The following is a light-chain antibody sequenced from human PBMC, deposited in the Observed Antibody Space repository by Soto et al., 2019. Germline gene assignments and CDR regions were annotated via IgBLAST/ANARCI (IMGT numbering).Light chain of an antibody. V-gene: IGKV1-5*03. J-gene: IGKJ1*01. Sequence: DIQMTQSPSTLSGSVGDRVTITCRASQAISSWLAWYQQKPGKAPKLLIYKASTLKSGVPSRFSGNGSGTEFTLTISSLQPDDFATYYCQHYNSYSEAFGQGTKGDSK. CDR1: QAISSW. CDR3: QHYNSYSEA. CDR2: KAS.